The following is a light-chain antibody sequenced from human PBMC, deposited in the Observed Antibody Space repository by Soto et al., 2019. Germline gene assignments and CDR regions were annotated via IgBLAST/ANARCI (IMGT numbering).Light chain of an antibody. CDR1: SSDVGRYNY. CDR2: EVS. CDR3: SSYVGDSAYA. V-gene: IGLV2-14*01. J-gene: IGLJ1*01. Sequence: QSALTQPASVSGSPGQSITIPCTGTSSDVGRYNYVSWYQQHPGKAPKLIIYEVSNRPSGVSDRFSGSKSGNTASLTISGLQAEDEADYFCSSYVGDSAYAFGTGTKLTVL.